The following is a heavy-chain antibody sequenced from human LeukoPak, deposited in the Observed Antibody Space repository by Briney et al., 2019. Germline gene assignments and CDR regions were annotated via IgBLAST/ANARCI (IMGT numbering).Heavy chain of an antibody. Sequence: PGGSLRLSCAASGFTFDDYAMHWVRQSPGKGLEWVSGLSWNGGYTGYADSVKGRFTISRDNAKNSLYLQMNSLRAEDTALYYCAKVSYDSSGYFDYWGQGTLVTVSS. J-gene: IGHJ4*02. CDR1: GFTFDDYA. D-gene: IGHD3-22*01. CDR2: LSWNGGYT. V-gene: IGHV3-9*01. CDR3: AKVSYDSSGYFDY.